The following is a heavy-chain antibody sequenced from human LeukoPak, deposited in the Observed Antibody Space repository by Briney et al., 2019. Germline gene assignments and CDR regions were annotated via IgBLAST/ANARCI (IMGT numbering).Heavy chain of an antibody. CDR1: GGSISSYY. Sequence: SETLSLTCTVSGGSISSYYWSWVRQPAGKGLEWIGRIYASENTNYNPPLKGRVTMTVDTSKNQFSLNLSSVTAADTAVYYCARGRGSSWYYFDSWGQGTLVTVSS. CDR3: ARGRGSSWYYFDS. V-gene: IGHV4-4*07. D-gene: IGHD6-13*01. J-gene: IGHJ4*02. CDR2: IYASENT.